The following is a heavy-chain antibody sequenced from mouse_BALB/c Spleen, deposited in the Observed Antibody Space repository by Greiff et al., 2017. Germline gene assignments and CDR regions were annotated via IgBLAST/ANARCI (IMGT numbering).Heavy chain of an antibody. V-gene: IGHV14-3*02. CDR1: GFNIKDTY. D-gene: IGHD2-2*01. CDR3: ARYGYDGRLFFDY. J-gene: IGHJ2*01. CDR2: IDPANGNT. Sequence: VQLQQSGAELVKPGASVKLSCTASGFNIKDTYMHWVKQRPEQGLEWIGRIDPANGNTKYDPKFQGKATITEDTSSNTAYLQLSSLTSEDTAVYYCARYGYDGRLFFDYWGQGTTLTVSS.